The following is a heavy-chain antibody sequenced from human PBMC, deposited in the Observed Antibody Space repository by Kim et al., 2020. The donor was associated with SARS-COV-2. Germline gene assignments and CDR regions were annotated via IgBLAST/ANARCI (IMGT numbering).Heavy chain of an antibody. CDR3: AGGYCSGGDCSFRSGMDV. V-gene: IGHV3-53*01. CDR2: IYSGGNT. Sequence: GGSLRLSCAVSGFSVSNKYMTWVRRAPGKGLEWVSLIYSGGNTYYADSVKGRFIISRDNSENTVYLQMNSLRAEDTAVYYWAGGYCSGGDCSFRSGMDVWGQGTTVTVS. CDR1: GFSVSNKY. D-gene: IGHD2-15*01. J-gene: IGHJ6*02.